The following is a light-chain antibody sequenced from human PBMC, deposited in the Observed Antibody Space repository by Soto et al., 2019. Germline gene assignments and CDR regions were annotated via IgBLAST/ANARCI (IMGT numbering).Light chain of an antibody. V-gene: IGLV2-23*02. CDR2: EVS. CDR1: SSDVGSYNL. Sequence: QSALTQPASVSGSPGQSITIACTGTSSDVGSYNLVSWYQQHPGKAPKLMIYEVSKRPSGVSNRFSGSKSGNTASLTISGLQAEDEADYYCCSYAGSSTCVFGTGIKLTVL. J-gene: IGLJ1*01. CDR3: CSYAGSSTCV.